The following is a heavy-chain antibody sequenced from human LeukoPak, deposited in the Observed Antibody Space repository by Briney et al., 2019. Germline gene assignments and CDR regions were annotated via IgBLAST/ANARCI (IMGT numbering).Heavy chain of an antibody. Sequence: GGSLRLSCAASGFTFSSYAMSWVRQAPGKGLDWVSGISGSGGSTDYADSVKGRFPISRDNSKNTLYLQMNSLRAEDTAVYYCAKEEWLRRDFHGMDVWGQGTTVTVSS. V-gene: IGHV3-23*01. D-gene: IGHD5-12*01. CDR1: GFTFSSYA. CDR3: AKEEWLRRDFHGMDV. J-gene: IGHJ6*02. CDR2: ISGSGGST.